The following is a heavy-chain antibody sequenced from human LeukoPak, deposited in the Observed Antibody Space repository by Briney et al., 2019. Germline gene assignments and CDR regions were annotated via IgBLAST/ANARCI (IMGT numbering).Heavy chain of an antibody. CDR2: IRQDGSDK. V-gene: IGHV3-7*01. D-gene: IGHD2-15*01. J-gene: IGHJ4*02. Sequence: PGGSLRLSCATSGFTFSSNWMSWVRQAPGKGLEWVANIRQDGSDKYYMDSVKGRFTISRDNAKNSQSLQMNSLRVEDTAVYYCARDRDCGDGGCYPHFDYWGQGVRVTVSS. CDR1: GFTFSSNW. CDR3: ARDRDCGDGGCYPHFDY.